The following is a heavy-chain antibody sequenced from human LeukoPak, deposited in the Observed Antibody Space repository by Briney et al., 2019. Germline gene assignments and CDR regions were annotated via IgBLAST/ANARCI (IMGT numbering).Heavy chain of an antibody. Sequence: PGGSLRLSCAASGFTFSSYAMSWVRQAPGKGLEWVSAISGSGGSTYYTDSAKGRFTISRDNSKNTLYLQMNSLRAEDTAVYYCAKDGSSSWYMWWGQGTLVTVSS. V-gene: IGHV3-23*01. CDR2: ISGSGGST. CDR3: AKDGSSSWYMW. J-gene: IGHJ4*02. CDR1: GFTFSSYA. D-gene: IGHD6-13*01.